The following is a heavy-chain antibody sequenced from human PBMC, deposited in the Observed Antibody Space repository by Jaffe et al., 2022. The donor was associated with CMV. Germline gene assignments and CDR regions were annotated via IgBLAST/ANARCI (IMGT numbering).Heavy chain of an antibody. CDR2: ISWNSGSI. CDR1: GFTFDDYA. D-gene: IGHD1-26*01. CDR3: AKDIRGGSYRSYYFDY. Sequence: EVQLVESGGGLVQPGRSLRLSCAASGFTFDDYAMHWVRQAPGKGLEWVSGISWNSGSIGYADSVKGRFTISRDNAKNSLYLQMNSLRAEDTALYYCAKDIRGGSYRSYYFDYWGQGTLVTVSS. J-gene: IGHJ4*02. V-gene: IGHV3-9*01.